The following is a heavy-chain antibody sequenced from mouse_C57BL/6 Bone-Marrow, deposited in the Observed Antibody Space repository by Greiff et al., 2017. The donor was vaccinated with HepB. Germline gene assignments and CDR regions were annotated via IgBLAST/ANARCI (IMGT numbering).Heavy chain of an antibody. CDR3: LYYYGSGCAGAWFAY. Sequence: QVQLKQSGAELARPGASVKLSCKASGYTFTSYGISWVKQRTGQGLEWIGEIYPRSGNTYYNEKFKGKATLTADKSSSTAYMEIRSLTSEDSAGYFCLYYYGSGCAGAWFAYWGQGTLVTVSA. V-gene: IGHV1-81*01. CDR2: IYPRSGNT. CDR1: GYTFTSYG. J-gene: IGHJ3*01. D-gene: IGHD1-1*01.